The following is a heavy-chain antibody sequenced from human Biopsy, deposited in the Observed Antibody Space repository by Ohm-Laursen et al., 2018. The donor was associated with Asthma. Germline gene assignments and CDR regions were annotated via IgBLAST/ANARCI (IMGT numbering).Heavy chain of an antibody. CDR2: ISYDGSTK. CDR3: AKDPRIYGDNVADRDV. V-gene: IGHV3-30*18. D-gene: IGHD4-17*01. Sequence: SLRLSCTASGFSFSEFVMHWVRQAPGKGLEWVAVISYDGSTKYYADSVKGRFTISRDNSKNTLYLQMSSLRVEDTAVYYCAKDPRIYGDNVADRDVWGQGTAVNVSS. CDR1: GFSFSEFV. J-gene: IGHJ6*02.